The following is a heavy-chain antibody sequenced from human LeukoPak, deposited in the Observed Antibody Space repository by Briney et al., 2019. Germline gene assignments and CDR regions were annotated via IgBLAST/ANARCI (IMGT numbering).Heavy chain of an antibody. CDR2: INPNNGDT. J-gene: IGHJ6*03. CDR1: GYTFTGYY. V-gene: IGHV1-2*02. Sequence: GASVKVSCKASGYTFTGYYMHWVRQAPGQGLEWMGWINPNNGDTNYAQKFQGRVTMTRDTSISTAYMELSRLRSDDTAVYYCAREGYSGYDRPKILHYMDVWGKGTTVTVSS. CDR3: AREGYSGYDRPKILHYMDV. D-gene: IGHD5-12*01.